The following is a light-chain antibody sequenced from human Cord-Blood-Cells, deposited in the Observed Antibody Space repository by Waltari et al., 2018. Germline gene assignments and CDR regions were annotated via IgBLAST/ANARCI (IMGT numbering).Light chain of an antibody. V-gene: IGLV2-8*01. CDR3: SSYAGSNNL. CDR2: EVS. CDR1: SSHVGGYNY. Sequence: QSALTQPPSASGSPGQSATISSPRTSSHVGGYNYVPGYQQHPGKAPELMIYEVSKRPSGAPDRFSGSKSGNTASLTVSGLQAEDEADYYCSSYAGSNNLFGGGTKLTVL. J-gene: IGLJ3*02.